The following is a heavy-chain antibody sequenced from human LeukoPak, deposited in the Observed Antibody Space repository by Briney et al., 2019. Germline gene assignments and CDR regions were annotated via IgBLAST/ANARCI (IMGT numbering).Heavy chain of an antibody. J-gene: IGHJ4*02. D-gene: IGHD5-12*01. CDR3: ARALGGYGHFDY. Sequence: PGGSLRLSCAASGFTFSNYWMHWVRQAPGKGLVCVSRINGDGSDTNYADSVRGRFTISGDNAKNTLSLQMNSLRAKDTAVYYCARALGGYGHFDYWGQGTLVTVSS. CDR1: GFTFSNYW. CDR2: INGDGSDT. V-gene: IGHV3-74*01.